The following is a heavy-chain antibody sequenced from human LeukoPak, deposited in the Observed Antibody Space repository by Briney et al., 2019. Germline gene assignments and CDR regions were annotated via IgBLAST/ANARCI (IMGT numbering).Heavy chain of an antibody. CDR2: MKKDGSEK. V-gene: IGHV3-7*01. CDR3: VRESLRRGGLDS. D-gene: IGHD3-10*01. CDR1: GFSFSSHW. Sequence: PGGSLRLSCAASGFSFSSHWMTWVRQTPGKGLEWVANMKKDGSEKYYVDSVNGRFTISRDNAKDSLYLQMNSLRVEDTAVYYCVRESLRRGGLDSWGQGTLVTVSS. J-gene: IGHJ4*02.